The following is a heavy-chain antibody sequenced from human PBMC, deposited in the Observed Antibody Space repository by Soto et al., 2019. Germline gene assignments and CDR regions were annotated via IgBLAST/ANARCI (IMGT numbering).Heavy chain of an antibody. D-gene: IGHD6-13*01. Sequence: SETLSLTCTVSGGSIGSYYWSWIRQPPGKGLEWIGYIYYSGSTNYNPSLKSRVTISVDTSKNQFSLKLSSVTAADTAVYYCARVSRYSSSWRYDAFDIWGQGTMVTVSS. V-gene: IGHV4-59*01. J-gene: IGHJ3*02. CDR3: ARVSRYSSSWRYDAFDI. CDR1: GGSIGSYY. CDR2: IYYSGST.